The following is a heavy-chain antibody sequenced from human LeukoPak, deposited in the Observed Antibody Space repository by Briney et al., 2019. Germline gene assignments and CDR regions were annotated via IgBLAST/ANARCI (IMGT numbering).Heavy chain of an antibody. Sequence: ASVKVSCKASGYTFTSYDINWVRQATGQGLEWMGWMNPNSGNTGYAQEFQGRVTMTRNTSISTAYMELSSLRSEDTAVYYCARGRAGVAARSRSYYFDYWGQGTLVTVSS. J-gene: IGHJ4*02. V-gene: IGHV1-8*01. CDR2: MNPNSGNT. CDR1: GYTFTSYD. D-gene: IGHD6-6*01. CDR3: ARGRAGVAARSRSYYFDY.